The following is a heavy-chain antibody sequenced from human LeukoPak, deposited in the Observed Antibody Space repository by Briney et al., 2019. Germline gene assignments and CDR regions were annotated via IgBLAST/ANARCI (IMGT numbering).Heavy chain of an antibody. J-gene: IGHJ6*03. CDR3: ARFLEWSPNYSYYYYMDV. V-gene: IGHV3-21*01. Sequence: PGGSLRLSCAASGFTLSTYNMNWVRQAPGKGLEWVSSISTSSSYIYYADSVKGRFTISRHNAKNSLYLQMNSLRAEDTAVYYCARFLEWSPNYSYYYYMDVWGQGTTVTVSS. CDR1: GFTLSTYN. D-gene: IGHD3-3*01. CDR2: ISTSSSYI.